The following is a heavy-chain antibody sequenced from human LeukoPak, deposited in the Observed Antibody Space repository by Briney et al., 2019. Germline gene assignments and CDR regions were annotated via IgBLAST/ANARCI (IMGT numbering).Heavy chain of an antibody. Sequence: GGSLRLSCAASGFTFSDYSMNCVRQAPRKELEWVSYISSSSSSIYYADSVTGRFTISRDNAKNSLYLQMSSLRAEDTAVYYCARDRPADYWGQGTLVTVPS. CDR1: GFTFSDYS. CDR2: ISSSSSSI. CDR3: ARDRPADY. V-gene: IGHV3-48*04. J-gene: IGHJ4*02.